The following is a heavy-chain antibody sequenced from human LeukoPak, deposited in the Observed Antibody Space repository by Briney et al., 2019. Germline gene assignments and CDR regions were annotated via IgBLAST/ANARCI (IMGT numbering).Heavy chain of an antibody. CDR1: GASISSGAYY. V-gene: IGHV4-31*03. CDR2: IYYSGST. J-gene: IGHJ6*02. CDR3: ARGAARTYYYYGMDV. Sequence: SQTLSLTCTVSGASISSGAYYWNWIRQHPGKGLEWIAYIYYSGSTYYNPSLKSRVTISVDTSKNQFSLKLSSVTAADTAVYYCARGAARTYYYYGMDVWGQGTTVTVSS. D-gene: IGHD6-6*01.